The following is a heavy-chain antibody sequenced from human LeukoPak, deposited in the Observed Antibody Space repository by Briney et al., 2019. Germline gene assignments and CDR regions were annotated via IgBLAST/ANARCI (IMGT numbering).Heavy chain of an antibody. D-gene: IGHD4-17*01. CDR1: GGSISSGDYY. CDR2: IYHSGGT. V-gene: IGHV4-30-4*08. CDR3: VRGLGGDNVDF. Sequence: PSQTLSPTCTVSGGSISSGDYYWSWIRQHPGKGLEWIGYIYHSGGTYYNPSLRSRVRISEDTFKNQFSLKLTSVTAADTAMYYCVRGLGGDNVDFWGQGTLVTVSS. J-gene: IGHJ4*02.